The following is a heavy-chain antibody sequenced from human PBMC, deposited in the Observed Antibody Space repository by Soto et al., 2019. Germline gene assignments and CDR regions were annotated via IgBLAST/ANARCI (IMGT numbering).Heavy chain of an antibody. D-gene: IGHD3-3*01. CDR3: ARLGNLRFLEWTPAGFDP. V-gene: IGHV5-51*01. CDR2: IYPGDSDT. Sequence: PGESLKISCKGSGYSFTSYWIGWVRQMPGKGLEWMGIIYPGDSDTRYSPSFQGQVTISADKSISTAYLQWSSLKASDTAMYYCARLGNLRFLEWTPAGFDPWGQGTLVTVSS. CDR1: GYSFTSYW. J-gene: IGHJ5*02.